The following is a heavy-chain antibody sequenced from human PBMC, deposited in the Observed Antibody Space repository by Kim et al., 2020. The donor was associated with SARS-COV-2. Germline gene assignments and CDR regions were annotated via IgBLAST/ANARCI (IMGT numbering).Heavy chain of an antibody. D-gene: IGHD1-1*01. J-gene: IGHJ3*02. Sequence: SLKGRFTTSRDDSKNTAYLEMNGLKTEDTAVYYCTRIPATTLAFWDAFDIWGQGTMVTVSS. V-gene: IGHV3-73*01. CDR3: TRIPATTLAFWDAFDI.